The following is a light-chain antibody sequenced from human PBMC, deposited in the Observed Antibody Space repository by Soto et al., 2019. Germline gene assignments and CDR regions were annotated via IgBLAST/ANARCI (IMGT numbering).Light chain of an antibody. V-gene: IGKV3-15*01. J-gene: IGKJ1*01. CDR1: QSISDT. Sequence: PGGRATLSCRASQSISDTLAWYQQKPGQAPRLLIYGASKRATGFPARFSGSGSGTDFTLTISGLQPEDFATYYCLQHNNYPWTFGQGTTGDIK. CDR3: LQHNNYPWT. CDR2: GAS.